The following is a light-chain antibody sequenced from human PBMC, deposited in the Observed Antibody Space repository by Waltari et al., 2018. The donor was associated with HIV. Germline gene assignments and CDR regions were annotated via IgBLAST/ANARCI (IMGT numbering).Light chain of an antibody. V-gene: IGLV3-27*01. Sequence: SSELTQPSSVSVSPGQTARITCSGDVLAKKYARWFKQKPGQAPVLVIYKDSERPSGIPERFSGSSSGTTVTLTISGAQVEDEADYYCYSAADNNLRVFGGGTKLTVL. CDR1: VLAKKY. CDR2: KDS. J-gene: IGLJ3*02. CDR3: YSAADNNLRV.